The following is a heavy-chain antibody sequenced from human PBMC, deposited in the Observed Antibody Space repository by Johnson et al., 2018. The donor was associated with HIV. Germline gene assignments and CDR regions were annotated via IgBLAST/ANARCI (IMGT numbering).Heavy chain of an antibody. V-gene: IGHV3-66*01. D-gene: IGHD4-11*01. J-gene: IGHJ3*02. CDR2: IYSGGST. CDR1: GFTFSDHA. CDR3: AREDDYSNYGSAFDI. Sequence: VQLVESGGGLVQPGGSLRLSCAGSGFTFSDHAMGWVRQAPGKGLEWVSVIYSGGSTNYADSVKGSFTISRDNSKNTLYLQMNSLRAEDTAVYYCAREDDYSNYGSAFDIWGQGTMVTVSS.